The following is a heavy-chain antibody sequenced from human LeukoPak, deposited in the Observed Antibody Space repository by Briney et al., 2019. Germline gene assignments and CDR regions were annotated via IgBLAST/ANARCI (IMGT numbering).Heavy chain of an antibody. V-gene: IGHV3-23*01. CDR2: IGGRGVTT. CDR1: GFTFSNYA. Sequence: PGGSLRLSCAASGFTFSNYAMNWVRQAPGKGLEWVSGIGGRGVTTYYADSVEGRFTISRDNSKNTLYLQMNNLRAEDTAVYCCAKTLVDILTGYDYWGQGTLVTVSS. J-gene: IGHJ4*02. CDR3: AKTLVDILTGYDY. D-gene: IGHD3-9*01.